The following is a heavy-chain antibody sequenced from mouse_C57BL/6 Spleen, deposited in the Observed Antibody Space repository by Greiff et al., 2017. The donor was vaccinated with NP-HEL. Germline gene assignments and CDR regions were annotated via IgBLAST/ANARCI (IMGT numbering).Heavy chain of an antibody. CDR3: ARGGITTVVAFPFDY. CDR2: IYPGSGST. Sequence: VQLQQPGAELVKPGASVKMSCKASGYTFTSYWITWVKQRPGQGLEWIGAIYPGSGSTNYNEKFKSKATLTVDTSSSTAYMQLSSLTSEDSAVYYCARGGITTVVAFPFDYWGQGTTLTVSS. D-gene: IGHD1-1*01. CDR1: GYTFTSYW. V-gene: IGHV1-55*01. J-gene: IGHJ2*01.